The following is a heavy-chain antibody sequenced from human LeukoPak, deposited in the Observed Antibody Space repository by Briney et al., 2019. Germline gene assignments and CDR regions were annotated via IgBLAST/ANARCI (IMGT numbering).Heavy chain of an antibody. V-gene: IGHV1-2*06. Sequence: ASVKVSCKTSGYTFTGYYMHWVRQAPGRGLEWMGRINPKSGGTDYAQKFQGRVTMTRDTSISTAYMELSRLRSDDTAVYYCAASIALTGNFFDYWGQGTLVTVSS. J-gene: IGHJ4*02. CDR3: AASIALTGNFFDY. D-gene: IGHD6-19*01. CDR2: INPKSGGT. CDR1: GYTFTGYY.